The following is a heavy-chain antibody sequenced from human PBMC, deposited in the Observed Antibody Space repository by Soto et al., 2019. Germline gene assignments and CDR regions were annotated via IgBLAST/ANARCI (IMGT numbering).Heavy chain of an antibody. CDR1: GDTFTSNA. D-gene: IGHD3-22*01. J-gene: IGHJ4*02. Sequence: ASVKVSCKASGDTFTSNALHCVRQAPGQRLEWMGWINAGNGNTKYSQKFQGRVTFTRDTSANTAYMELSSLISEDTAVYYCARPKDYDDCLDLWGQGTLVTVSS. CDR3: ARPKDYDDCLDL. CDR2: INAGNGNT. V-gene: IGHV1-3*01.